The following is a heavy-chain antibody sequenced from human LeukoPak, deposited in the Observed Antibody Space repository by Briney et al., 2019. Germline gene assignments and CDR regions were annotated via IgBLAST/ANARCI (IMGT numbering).Heavy chain of an antibody. J-gene: IGHJ4*02. D-gene: IGHD6-13*01. CDR2: IYYSGST. V-gene: IGHV4-39*07. Sequence: SETLSLTCTVSGCSISSSSYYWGLIRQPPGKGLEWIGSIYYSGSTYYNPSLKSRVTISVDTSKNQFSLKLTSVTAADTAVYYCARDSSWEWGQGNLVTVSS. CDR3: ARDSSWE. CDR1: GCSISSSSYY.